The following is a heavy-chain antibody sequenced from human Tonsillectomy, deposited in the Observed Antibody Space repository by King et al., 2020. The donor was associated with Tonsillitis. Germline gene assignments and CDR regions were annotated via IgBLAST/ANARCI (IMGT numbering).Heavy chain of an antibody. Sequence: VQLVQSGAEGKKPGESLKISCSGSGYSFSNYWIAWLRQIPGKGLEWIGIIYPVDSDTKYSPSFQGQVIISADKSISTAYLQWSRLQASDTAIYYCARSLTIFGTADFWGQGTVVTVSS. CDR1: GYSFSNYW. CDR3: ARSLTIFGTADF. D-gene: IGHD3-3*01. J-gene: IGHJ4*02. CDR2: IYPVDSDT. V-gene: IGHV5-51*01.